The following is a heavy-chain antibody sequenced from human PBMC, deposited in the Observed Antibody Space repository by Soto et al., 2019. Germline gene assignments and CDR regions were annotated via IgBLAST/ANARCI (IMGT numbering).Heavy chain of an antibody. CDR1: GFTFSSYA. CDR2: ISGSGGST. V-gene: IGHV3-23*01. CDR3: AKDLSGYDLIDDYYYYYYMDV. Sequence: PGGSLRLSCAASGFTFSSYAMSWVRQAPGKGLEWVSAISGSGGSTYYADSVKGRFTISRDNSKNTLYLQMNSLRAEDTAVYYCAKDLSGYDLIDDYYYYYYMDVWGKGTTVTVSS. D-gene: IGHD5-12*01. J-gene: IGHJ6*03.